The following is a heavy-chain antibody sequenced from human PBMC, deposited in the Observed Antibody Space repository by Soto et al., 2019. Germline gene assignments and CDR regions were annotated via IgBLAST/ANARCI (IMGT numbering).Heavy chain of an antibody. CDR3: ARFRAFGEAGGDC. Sequence: QVQLVQSGAEVKKPGASVRVSCKASGYPFTTYGISWVRQAPGQGLEWVGWISGYNGDTNFAQKFQGRVTMTTDTSTSTVYMELRSLRSDDTAVYYCARFRAFGEAGGDCWGQGSLVTVSS. V-gene: IGHV1-18*04. CDR2: ISGYNGDT. CDR1: GYPFTTYG. J-gene: IGHJ4*02. D-gene: IGHD3-10*01.